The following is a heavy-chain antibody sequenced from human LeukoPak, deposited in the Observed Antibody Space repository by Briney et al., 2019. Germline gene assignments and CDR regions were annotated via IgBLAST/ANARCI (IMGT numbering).Heavy chain of an antibody. CDR3: ARERTGGWFDP. CDR2: IYYSGAT. J-gene: IGHJ5*02. V-gene: IGHV4-59*01. D-gene: IGHD3/OR15-3a*01. Sequence: SETLSLTCTVSGGSISSYYWSWVRQPPGKGLEYIGYIYYSGATDYNPSLMSRVTISVDTSKNQFSLKLNSVTAADTAVYYCARERTGGWFDPWGQGTLVTVSS. CDR1: GGSISSYY.